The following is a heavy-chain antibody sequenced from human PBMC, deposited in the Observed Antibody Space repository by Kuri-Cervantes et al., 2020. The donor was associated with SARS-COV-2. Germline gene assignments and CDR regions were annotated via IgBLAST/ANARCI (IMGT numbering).Heavy chain of an antibody. CDR2: ISYDGSNK. CDR1: GFKFSGCT. V-gene: IGHV3-30-3*01. D-gene: IGHD1-26*01. Sequence: GESLKISCAASGFKFSGCTMHWVRQAPGKGLEWVAVISYDGSNKYYADSVKGRFTISRDNAKNSLYLQMNSLRAEDTAVYYCAREGELRAFDIWGQGTMVTVS. J-gene: IGHJ3*02. CDR3: AREGELRAFDI.